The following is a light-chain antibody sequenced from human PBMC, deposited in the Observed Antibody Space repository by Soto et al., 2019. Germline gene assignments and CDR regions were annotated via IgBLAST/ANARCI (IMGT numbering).Light chain of an antibody. CDR2: GAS. Sequence: EIVLTQSPGTLSLSPGQRATLSCRASQSVSSSYFAWYQQKPGQAPRLLISGASVRATDIPDRFSDSGSGTDFTLTISRLEPEDFAVYYCQQYDTSPQTFGQGTKLEIK. CDR1: QSVSSSY. V-gene: IGKV3-20*01. J-gene: IGKJ2*01. CDR3: QQYDTSPQT.